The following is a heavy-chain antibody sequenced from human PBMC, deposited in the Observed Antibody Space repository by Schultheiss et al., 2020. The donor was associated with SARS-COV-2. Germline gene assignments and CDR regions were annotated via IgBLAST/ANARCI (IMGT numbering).Heavy chain of an antibody. D-gene: IGHD5-18*01. J-gene: IGHJ4*02. Sequence: SVKVSCKASGYTFTSYGISWVRQAPGQGLEWMGWIIPIFGTANYAQKFQGRVTITADESTSTAYMELSSLRSDDTAVYYCARASWIQLWLPAGEDGEHWGQGTLVTVSGYWGQGTLVTVSS. CDR3: ARASWIQLWLPAGEDGEHWGQGTLVTVSGY. CDR1: GYTFTSYG. V-gene: IGHV1-69*13. CDR2: IIPIFGTA.